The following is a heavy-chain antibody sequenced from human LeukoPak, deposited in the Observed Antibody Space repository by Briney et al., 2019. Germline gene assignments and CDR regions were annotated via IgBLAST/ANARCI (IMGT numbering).Heavy chain of an antibody. CDR1: GFTFRRYA. CDR3: AKGTTYYYDSGSSHFDY. D-gene: IGHD3-10*01. V-gene: IGHV3-23*01. J-gene: IGHJ4*02. Sequence: GGSLRLSCAASGFTFRRYAMSWVRQAPGKGLEWVSAISGSGGSTYYADSVKGRFTISRDNSKNTLYLQMNSLRAEDTAVYYCAKGTTYYYDSGSSHFDYWGQGTLVTVSS. CDR2: ISGSGGST.